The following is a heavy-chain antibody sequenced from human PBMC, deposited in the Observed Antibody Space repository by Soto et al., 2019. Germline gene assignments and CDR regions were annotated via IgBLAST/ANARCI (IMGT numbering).Heavy chain of an antibody. J-gene: IGHJ4*02. CDR3: ARDPLAGAIDY. D-gene: IGHD6-19*01. CDR2: ISSSSSYT. CDR1: GFTFSDYY. Sequence: GGSLRLSCAASGFTFSDYYMSWIRQAPGKGLEWVSYISSSSSYTNYADSVKGRFTISRDNAKNSLYLQMNSLRAEDTAVYYCARDPLAGAIDYWGQGTLVTVSS. V-gene: IGHV3-11*06.